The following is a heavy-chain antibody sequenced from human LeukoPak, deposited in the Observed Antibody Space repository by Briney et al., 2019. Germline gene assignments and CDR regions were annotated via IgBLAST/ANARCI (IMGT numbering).Heavy chain of an antibody. Sequence: PAGSLRLSCAASGFTFDDYGMSWVRQAPGKGLEWVSGINWDGGSTGYADSVKGRFTISRDNAKNSLYLQMNSLRADDTALYYCARDTPYDSSGYNHWGQGTLVTVSS. V-gene: IGHV3-20*04. CDR1: GFTFDDYG. J-gene: IGHJ5*02. CDR2: INWDGGST. CDR3: ARDTPYDSSGYNH. D-gene: IGHD3-22*01.